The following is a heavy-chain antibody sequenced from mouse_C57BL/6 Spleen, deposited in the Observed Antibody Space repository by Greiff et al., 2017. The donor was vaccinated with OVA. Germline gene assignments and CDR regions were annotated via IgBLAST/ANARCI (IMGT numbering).Heavy chain of an antibody. J-gene: IGHJ3*01. V-gene: IGHV1-82*01. Sequence: QVQLQQSGPELVKPGASVKISCKASGYAFSSSWMNWVKQRPGKGLEWIGRIYPGDGDTNYNGKFKGKATLTADKSSSTAYMQLSSLTSEDSAVYFCARFPFTRGFAYWGQGTLVTVSA. CDR3: ARFPFTRGFAY. CDR1: GYAFSSSW. CDR2: IYPGDGDT. D-gene: IGHD3-1*01.